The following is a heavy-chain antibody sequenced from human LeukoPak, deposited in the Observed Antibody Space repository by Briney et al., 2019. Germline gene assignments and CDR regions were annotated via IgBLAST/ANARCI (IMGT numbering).Heavy chain of an antibody. Sequence: GGSLRLSCAVSGFTVSSNHMSWVRQAPGKGLEWVSVFYSGGDTHYADSVKGRFTISRDNSKNTLYLQMNSLRAEDMAVYYCAKRSYYGDYVVPFSIDYWGQGTLVTVSS. CDR1: GFTVSSNH. V-gene: IGHV3-53*01. CDR3: AKRSYYGDYVVPFSIDY. CDR2: FYSGGDT. J-gene: IGHJ4*02. D-gene: IGHD4-17*01.